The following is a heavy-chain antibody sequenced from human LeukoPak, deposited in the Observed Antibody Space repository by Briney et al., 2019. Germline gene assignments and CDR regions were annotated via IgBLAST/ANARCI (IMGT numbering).Heavy chain of an antibody. CDR3: ARLKVVPAAPYYFDY. J-gene: IGHJ4*02. Sequence: PSETLSLTCTVSGGSISSYYWSWIRQPPGKGLEWIGYIYYSGSTNYNPSLKSRVTISVDTSKNQFSLKLSSVTAADTAVYYCARLKVVPAAPYYFDYWGQGTLVIVSS. CDR2: IYYSGST. V-gene: IGHV4-59*08. CDR1: GGSISSYY. D-gene: IGHD2-2*01.